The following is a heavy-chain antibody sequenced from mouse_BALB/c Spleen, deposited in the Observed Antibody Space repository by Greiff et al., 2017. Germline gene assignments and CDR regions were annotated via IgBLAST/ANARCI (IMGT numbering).Heavy chain of an antibody. V-gene: IGHV2-9*02. Sequence: VKLQESGPGLVAPSQSLSITCTVSGFSLTSYGVHWVRQPPGKGLEWLGVIWAGGSTNYNSALMSRLSISKDNSKSQVFLKMNSLQTDDTAMYYCARGQVRGYFDVWGAGTTVTVSS. J-gene: IGHJ1*01. CDR2: IWAGGST. D-gene: IGHD2-14*01. CDR1: GFSLTSYG. CDR3: ARGQVRGYFDV.